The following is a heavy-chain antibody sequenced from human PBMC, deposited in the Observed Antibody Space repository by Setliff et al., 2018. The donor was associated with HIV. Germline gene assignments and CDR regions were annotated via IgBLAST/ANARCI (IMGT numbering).Heavy chain of an antibody. D-gene: IGHD2-15*01. CDR1: GGSISSYY. CDR2: IHDSGST. V-gene: IGHV4-59*12. J-gene: IGHJ3*02. Sequence: SETLSLTCTVSGGSISSYYWSWIRQPPGEGLEWIGYIHDSGSTTYNPSLQSRVTISVDTSKNQLSLKVSSVTAADTAVYYCARDGGGFASGTFDIWGQGTKVTVSS. CDR3: ARDGGGFASGTFDI.